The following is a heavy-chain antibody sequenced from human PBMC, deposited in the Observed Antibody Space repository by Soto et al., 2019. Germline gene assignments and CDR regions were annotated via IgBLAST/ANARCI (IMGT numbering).Heavy chain of an antibody. CDR1: VFTFSSYA. Sequence: PGGSLRLSCAASVFTFSSYAMHWVRQSPGKGLEWVAVISYDGSNKYYADSVKGRFTISRDNSKKTLYLQMKSLRAEDTAVYYCARDSVGYGPFDYWGQGTMVTVSS. V-gene: IGHV3-30-3*01. CDR3: ARDSVGYGPFDY. CDR2: ISYDGSNK. D-gene: IGHD2-15*01. J-gene: IGHJ4*02.